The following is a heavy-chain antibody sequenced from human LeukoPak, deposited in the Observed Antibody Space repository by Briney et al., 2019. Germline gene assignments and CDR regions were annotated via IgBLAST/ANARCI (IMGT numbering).Heavy chain of an antibody. CDR3: ARETRLHSGSYSNDAFDI. D-gene: IGHD1-26*01. J-gene: IGHJ3*02. Sequence: SETLSLTCTVSAGSISSYYWSRIRQPPGKGLEWIGYISYSGSTDYNPSLKSRVTISLDTSKNQFSLRLSSVTAADTAVYYCARETRLHSGSYSNDAFDIWGQGTMVTVSS. CDR2: ISYSGST. CDR1: AGSISSYY. V-gene: IGHV4-59*01.